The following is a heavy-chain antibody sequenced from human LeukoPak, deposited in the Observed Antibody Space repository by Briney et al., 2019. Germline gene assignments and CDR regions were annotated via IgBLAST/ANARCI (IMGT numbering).Heavy chain of an antibody. D-gene: IGHD1-26*01. CDR2: MNPNSGNT. J-gene: IGHJ5*02. Sequence: ASVKVSCKASGYTFTSYDINWVRQATGRGLEWMGWMNPNSGNTGYAQKFQGRVTMTRNTSISTAYMELSSLRSEDTAVYYCARARGIVGAKMVFDPWGQGTLVTVSS. CDR3: ARARGIVGAKMVFDP. CDR1: GYTFTSYD. V-gene: IGHV1-8*01.